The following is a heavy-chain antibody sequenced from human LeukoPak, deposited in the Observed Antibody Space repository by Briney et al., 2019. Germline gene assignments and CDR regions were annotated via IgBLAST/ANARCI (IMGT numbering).Heavy chain of an antibody. D-gene: IGHD3-10*01. V-gene: IGHV4-38-2*02. CDR2: LYHSGST. Sequence: PSETLSLTCAVSGYSISSGYYWGWIRQPPGKGLEWIGSLYHSGSTYYNSSLKSRVTISVDTSKNQFSLKLRSVTAADTAVYYCARDDMVRGVINFYYGVDVWGKGTTVTVSS. J-gene: IGHJ6*04. CDR1: GYSISSGYY. CDR3: ARDDMVRGVINFYYGVDV.